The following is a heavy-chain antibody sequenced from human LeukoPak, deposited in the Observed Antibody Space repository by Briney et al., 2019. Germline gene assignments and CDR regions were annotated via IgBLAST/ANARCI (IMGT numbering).Heavy chain of an antibody. J-gene: IGHJ4*02. CDR1: GFTFSSYW. CDR3: ARDEWKQQLELDY. Sequence: GGSLRLSCAASGFTFSSYWTHWVRQAPGKGLVWVSRINSDGSSTSYADPVKGRFTISRDNAKNTLYLQMNSLRAEDTAVYYCARDEWKQQLELDYWGQGTLVTVSS. V-gene: IGHV3-74*01. D-gene: IGHD6-13*01. CDR2: INSDGSST.